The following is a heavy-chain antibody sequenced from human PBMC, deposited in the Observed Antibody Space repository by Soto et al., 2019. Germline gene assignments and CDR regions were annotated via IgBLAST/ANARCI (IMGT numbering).Heavy chain of an antibody. Sequence: QVQVVESGGGVVQPGRSLRLSCTASGFTFSGHAMHWVRQPPGKGLEWVAQIWYDGSNKYYADSVMGRFTISRDNSKNTLYVQMDSLRVEDTAVYYCARDGQSLAPYALDVWGQGTSVTVSS. D-gene: IGHD6-19*01. CDR1: GFTFSGHA. CDR3: ARDGQSLAPYALDV. V-gene: IGHV3-33*01. CDR2: IWYDGSNK. J-gene: IGHJ6*02.